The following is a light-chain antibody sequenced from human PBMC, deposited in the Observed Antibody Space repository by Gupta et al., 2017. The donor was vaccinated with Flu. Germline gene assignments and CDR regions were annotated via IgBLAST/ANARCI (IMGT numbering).Light chain of an antibody. J-gene: IGKJ1*01. Sequence: PSTLSASIGDRVTITCLASQSISSWLAWHQQKPGKAPKLLIYKASTAESGVPSRFSGRGSGTEITLTISMLQPDDFVTYCIQEESTYSRTFGQGTKVEIK. CDR3: QEESTYSRT. CDR1: QSISSW. CDR2: KAS. V-gene: IGKV1-5*03.